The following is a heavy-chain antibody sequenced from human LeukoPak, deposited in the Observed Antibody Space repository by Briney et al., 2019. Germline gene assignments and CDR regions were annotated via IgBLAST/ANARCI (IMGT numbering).Heavy chain of an antibody. CDR1: GFTYNKYS. CDR2: ISRSSSSI. V-gene: IGHV3-48*02. CDR3: ARDRSGGYVSYFDY. Sequence: PGGSLRLSCAASGFTYNKYSMNWVRQAPGKGLEWVSYISRSSSSIYYADSVKGRFTISRDNAKNSLYLQMNNLRDEDTAVYYCARDRSGGYVSYFDYWGQGTLVTVSS. D-gene: IGHD3-22*01. J-gene: IGHJ4*02.